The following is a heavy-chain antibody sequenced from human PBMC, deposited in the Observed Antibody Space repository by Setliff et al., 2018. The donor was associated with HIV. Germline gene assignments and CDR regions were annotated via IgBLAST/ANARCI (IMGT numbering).Heavy chain of an antibody. CDR2: IYSPITSS. D-gene: IGHD2-15*01. J-gene: IGHJ6*04. CDR3: ARDRGPYCSGPCHPPHWSYMDV. V-gene: IGHV4-4*07. CDR1: GGSISGYY. Sequence: PSETLSLTCTVSGGSISGYYWTWIRQPAGKGLEWIGRIYSPITSSNYNASLKSRVTMSVDTSKNQFSLRLNSVISADTAAYFCARDRGPYCSGPCHPPHWSYMDVWGKGTSVTVSS.